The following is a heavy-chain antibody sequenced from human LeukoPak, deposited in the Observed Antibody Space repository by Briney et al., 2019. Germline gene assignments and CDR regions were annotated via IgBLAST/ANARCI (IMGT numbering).Heavy chain of an antibody. D-gene: IGHD2-15*01. CDR3: ARTPCSGGSCYDSAVDY. CDR1: GFTFSSYW. CDR2: INSDGSST. Sequence: GGSLRLSCAASGFTFSSYWMHWVRQAPGKGLVWVSRINSDGSSTSYADSVKGRFTISRDNAKNTLYLQMNSLRAEDTAVCYCARTPCSGGSCYDSAVDYWGQGTLVTVSS. J-gene: IGHJ4*02. V-gene: IGHV3-74*01.